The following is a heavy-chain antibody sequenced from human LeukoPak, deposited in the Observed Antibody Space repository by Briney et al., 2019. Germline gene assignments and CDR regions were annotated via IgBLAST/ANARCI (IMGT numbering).Heavy chain of an antibody. Sequence: SESLSLTCTVSGESISSDYWSWIRQPPGKGLEWMGYIYYTGRTNYNPSLKSRVTISIDTSKNQFSLELSSVTAADTAVYYCASGPGRGGYWGQGTLVTVSS. CDR2: IYYTGRT. J-gene: IGHJ4*02. CDR1: GESISSDY. D-gene: IGHD3-16*01. V-gene: IGHV4-59*08. CDR3: ASGPGRGGY.